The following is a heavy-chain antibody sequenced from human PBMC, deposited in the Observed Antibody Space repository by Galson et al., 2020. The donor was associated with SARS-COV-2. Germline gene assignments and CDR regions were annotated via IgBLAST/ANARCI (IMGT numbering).Heavy chain of an antibody. J-gene: IGHJ5*02. CDR3: ARGKGYDSSGYYWFDP. Sequence: ETSETLSLTCAVYGGYFSGYYWSWIRQPPGKGLEWIGEINHSGSTNYNPSLKSRVTISVDTSKNQFSLKLSSVTAADTAVYYCARGKGYDSSGYYWFDPWGQGTLVTVS. V-gene: IGHV4-34*01. D-gene: IGHD3-22*01. CDR2: INHSGST. CDR1: GGYFSGYY.